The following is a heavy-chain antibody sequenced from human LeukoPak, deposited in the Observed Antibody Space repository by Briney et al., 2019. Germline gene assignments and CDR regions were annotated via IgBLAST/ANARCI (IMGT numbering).Heavy chain of an antibody. CDR1: GYTFTNYW. Sequence: GESLKISCKGSGYTFTNYWISWVRQMPGKRLEGMGRIDPSDSYTNYNPSFRGHITISADKSSSTAYLHWSSLKASDTAMYFCARQYSGYDYYFDYWGQGSLVTVSS. CDR3: ARQYSGYDYYFDY. V-gene: IGHV5-10-1*01. D-gene: IGHD5-12*01. J-gene: IGHJ4*02. CDR2: IDPSDSYT.